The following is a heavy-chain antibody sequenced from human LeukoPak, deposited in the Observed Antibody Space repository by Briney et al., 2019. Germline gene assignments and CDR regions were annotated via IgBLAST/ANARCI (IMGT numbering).Heavy chain of an antibody. J-gene: IGHJ4*02. CDR1: GFTFSSYA. CDR2: ISGSGGST. V-gene: IGHV3-23*01. D-gene: IGHD2-15*01. CDR3: ARCSGGSCWYFDY. Sequence: GGSLRLSCAASGFTFSSYAMSWVRQAPGKGLKWVSAISGSGGSTYYADSVKGRFTISRDNSKNTLYLQMNSLRAEDTAVYYCARCSGGSCWYFDYWGQGTLVTVSS.